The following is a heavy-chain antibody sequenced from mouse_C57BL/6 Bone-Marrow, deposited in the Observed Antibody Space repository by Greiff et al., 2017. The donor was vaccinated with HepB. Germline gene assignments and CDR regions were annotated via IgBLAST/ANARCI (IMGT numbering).Heavy chain of an antibody. CDR3: ARGSSGPAMDY. J-gene: IGHJ4*01. CDR2: IYPGDGDT. Sequence: VKLMESGAELVKPGASVKISCKASGYAFSSYWMNWVKQRPGKGLEWIGQIYPGDGDTNYNGKFKGKATLTADKSSSTAYMQLSSLTSEDSAVYFCARGSSGPAMDYWGQGTSVTVSS. D-gene: IGHD3-2*02. V-gene: IGHV1-80*01. CDR1: GYAFSSYW.